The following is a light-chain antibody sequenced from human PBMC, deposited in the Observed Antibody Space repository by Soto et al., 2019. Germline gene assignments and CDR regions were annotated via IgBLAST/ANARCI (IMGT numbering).Light chain of an antibody. Sequence: DIQMTQSPSSLSASVGDRVTITCRASQSISSYLNWYQQKPGKAPKVLIYAAYSLQSGVPSRFSGIGSGTDFTLSISSLQPEDFATYYCQQSYSGPLTFGGGTKVEIK. V-gene: IGKV1-39*01. CDR1: QSISSY. CDR3: QQSYSGPLT. J-gene: IGKJ4*01. CDR2: AAY.